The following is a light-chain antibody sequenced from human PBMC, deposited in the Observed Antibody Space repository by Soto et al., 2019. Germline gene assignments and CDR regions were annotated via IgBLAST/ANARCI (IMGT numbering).Light chain of an antibody. CDR1: QTVSSRS. CDR2: GAL. V-gene: IGKV3-20*01. Sequence: EIVLTQSPGTLSLSPGERATLSCRASQTVSSRSLAWYQQKPGQAPRLLIYGALSRATGIPDRFSGSGSGTDFTLTISRLEPEDFALYYCQQYGSSGTFGQGTKVDI. J-gene: IGKJ1*01. CDR3: QQYGSSGT.